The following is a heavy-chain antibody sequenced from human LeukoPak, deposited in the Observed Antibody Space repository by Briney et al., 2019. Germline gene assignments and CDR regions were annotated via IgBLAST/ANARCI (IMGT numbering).Heavy chain of an antibody. D-gene: IGHD6-19*01. CDR3: AVAVAGRGYFDY. Sequence: SETLSLTCTVSGGSISSYYWSWFRQPPGKGLEWIGYIYYSGSTNYNPSLKSRVTISVDTSKNQFSLKLSSVTAADTAVYYCAVAVAGRGYFDYWGQGTLVTVSS. CDR1: GGSISSYY. CDR2: IYYSGST. J-gene: IGHJ4*02. V-gene: IGHV4-59*01.